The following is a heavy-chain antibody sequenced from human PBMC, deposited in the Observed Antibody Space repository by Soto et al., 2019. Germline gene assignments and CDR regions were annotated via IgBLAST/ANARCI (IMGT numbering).Heavy chain of an antibody. Sequence: GGSLRLSCAASGFTFSNYWMSWVRQAPGKGLEGVANIKEDGSDKYYVDSVKGRFTISRDNSKNTLYLQMNSLRAEDTAVYYCARDRSYGLRNFDYWGQGTLVTVSS. J-gene: IGHJ4*02. CDR3: ARDRSYGLRNFDY. CDR1: GFTFSNYW. D-gene: IGHD5-18*01. V-gene: IGHV3-7*01. CDR2: IKEDGSDK.